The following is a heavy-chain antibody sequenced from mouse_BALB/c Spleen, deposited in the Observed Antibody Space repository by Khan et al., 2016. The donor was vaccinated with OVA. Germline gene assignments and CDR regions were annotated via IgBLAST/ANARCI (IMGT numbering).Heavy chain of an antibody. CDR2: INPHIGET. J-gene: IGHJ2*01. V-gene: IGHV1-20*02. Sequence: VQLQQSGPELVRPGASVKISCKASGYSFTGYFMNWVMQSHGKSLEWIGRINPHIGETFYNQRFKDKATLNVDESSCTAHMELRNLASEYSAFYYCTRIYRSDFDYWGQGTTLTVSS. CDR3: TRIYRSDFDY. D-gene: IGHD1-1*01. CDR1: GYSFTGYF.